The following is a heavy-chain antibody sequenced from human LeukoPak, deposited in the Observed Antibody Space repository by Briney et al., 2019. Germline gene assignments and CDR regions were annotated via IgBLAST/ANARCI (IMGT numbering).Heavy chain of an antibody. V-gene: IGHV4-38-2*02. CDR3: ARGTLYRGWSYYLDF. D-gene: IGHD6-19*01. Sequence: SETLSLTCTVSGYSISSGYYWGWIRQPPGKGLEWIGSIYYSGATYYSPSLKSRVTISIDTSKNQLSLRLSSVTAADTAVYYCARGTLYRGWSYYLDFWGQGSQVTVSS. CDR2: IYYSGAT. J-gene: IGHJ4*02. CDR1: GYSISSGYY.